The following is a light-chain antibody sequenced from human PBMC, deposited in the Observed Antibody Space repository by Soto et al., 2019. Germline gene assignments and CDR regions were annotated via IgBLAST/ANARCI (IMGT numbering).Light chain of an antibody. V-gene: IGKV3-15*01. Sequence: TQSPGNWSLAQGERATVSCSASQSVSNYLAWYQQKPGQAPRLLIYGASSRATGIPARFSGSGSGTEFTLTISSLQSEDFAVYYCQQYNNSPTTFGQGTKVDIK. CDR3: QQYNNSPTT. CDR1: QSVSNY. J-gene: IGKJ1*01. CDR2: GAS.